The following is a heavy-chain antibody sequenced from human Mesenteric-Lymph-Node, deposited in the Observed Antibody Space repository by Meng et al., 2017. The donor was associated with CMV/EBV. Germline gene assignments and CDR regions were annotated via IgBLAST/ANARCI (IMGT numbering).Heavy chain of an antibody. D-gene: IGHD3-10*01. J-gene: IGHJ4*02. CDR3: ARGGFGELLI. Sequence: SETLSLTCTVSGGSISSSSYYWGWIRQPPGKGLEWIGSIYYSGSTYYNPSLKSRVTISVDTSKNQFSLKLSSVTAADTAVYYCARGGFGELLIWGQGTLVTVSS. CDR2: IYYSGST. V-gene: IGHV4-39*07. CDR1: GGSISSSSYY.